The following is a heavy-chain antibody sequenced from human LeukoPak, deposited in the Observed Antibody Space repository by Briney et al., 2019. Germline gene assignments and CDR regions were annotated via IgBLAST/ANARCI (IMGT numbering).Heavy chain of an antibody. CDR1: GFTLSSYG. CDR3: ARDLGRYFDL. Sequence: PGGSLRLSCAASGFTLSSYGMHWVRQAPGKGLEWVAVIWYDGSNKYYADSVKGRFTISRDNSKNTLYLQMNSLRAEDTAVYYCARDLGRYFDLWGRGTLVTVSS. D-gene: IGHD6-13*01. V-gene: IGHV3-33*01. J-gene: IGHJ2*01. CDR2: IWYDGSNK.